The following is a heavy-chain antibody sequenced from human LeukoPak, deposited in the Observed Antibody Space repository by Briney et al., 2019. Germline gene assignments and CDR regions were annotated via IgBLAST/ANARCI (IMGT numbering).Heavy chain of an antibody. J-gene: IGHJ4*02. D-gene: IGHD2-2*01. V-gene: IGHV5-51*01. CDR2: IYPGDSDT. Sequence: GDSLKISCKCSGYSFTSYWIGWVRQMPGKGLEWMGIIYPGDSDTRYSPSFQGQVHISVDKSISTAYLQWSSLKASDTAIYYCAKIDRQYCSRRSCYALDYWGQGTQVTVSS. CDR3: AKIDRQYCSRRSCYALDY. CDR1: GYSFTSYW.